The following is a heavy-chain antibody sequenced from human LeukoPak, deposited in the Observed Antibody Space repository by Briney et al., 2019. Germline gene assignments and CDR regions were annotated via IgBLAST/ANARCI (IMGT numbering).Heavy chain of an antibody. CDR2: IYYSGST. V-gene: IGHV4-59*01. CDR3: ARDRLGYYGMDV. CDR1: GGSISSYY. Sequence: SEALSLTCTVSGGSISSYYWSWIRQPPGKGLEWIGYIYYSGSTNYNPSLKSRVTISVDTSKNQFSLKLSSVTAADTAVYYCARDRLGYYGMDVWGQGTTVTVSS. D-gene: IGHD6-25*01. J-gene: IGHJ6*02.